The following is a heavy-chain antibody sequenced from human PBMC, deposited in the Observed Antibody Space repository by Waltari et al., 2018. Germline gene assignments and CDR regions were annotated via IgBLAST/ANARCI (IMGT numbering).Heavy chain of an antibody. CDR3: AGTSSTRDYYGMDV. V-gene: IGHV1-8*03. CDR1: GYTFTSYD. Sequence: QVQLVQSGAEVKKPGASVKVSCKASGYTFTSYDINWVRQATGQGLEWMGWMNPNSGNTGNEQKFQGRVTITRNTSISTAYMELSSLRSEDTAVYYCAGTSSTRDYYGMDVWGQGTTVTVSS. J-gene: IGHJ6*02. D-gene: IGHD2-2*01. CDR2: MNPNSGNT.